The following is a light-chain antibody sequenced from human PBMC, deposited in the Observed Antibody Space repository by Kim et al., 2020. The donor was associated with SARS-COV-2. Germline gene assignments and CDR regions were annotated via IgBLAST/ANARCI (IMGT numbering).Light chain of an antibody. CDR3: QQSYSTPFT. Sequence: SVGDKVTITCRASQSISSYLNWYQQKPGKAPKLLIYAASSLQSGVPSRFSGSGSGTDFTLTISSLQPEDFATYYCQQSYSTPFTFGPGTKVDIK. CDR2: AAS. CDR1: QSISSY. J-gene: IGKJ3*01. V-gene: IGKV1-39*01.